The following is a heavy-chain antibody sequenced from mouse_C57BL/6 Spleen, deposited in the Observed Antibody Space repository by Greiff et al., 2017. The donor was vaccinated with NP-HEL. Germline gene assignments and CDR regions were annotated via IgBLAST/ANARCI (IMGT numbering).Heavy chain of an antibody. J-gene: IGHJ1*03. CDR1: GYTFTDHT. CDR3: ARDDYYGSSYWYFDV. Sequence: VQLQQSDAELVKPGASVKISCKVSGYTFTDHTIHWMKQRPEQGLEWIGYIYPRDGSTKYNEKFKGKATLTADKSSSTAYMQLNSLTSEDSAVYFCARDDYYGSSYWYFDVWGTGTTVTVSS. D-gene: IGHD1-1*01. CDR2: IYPRDGST. V-gene: IGHV1-78*01.